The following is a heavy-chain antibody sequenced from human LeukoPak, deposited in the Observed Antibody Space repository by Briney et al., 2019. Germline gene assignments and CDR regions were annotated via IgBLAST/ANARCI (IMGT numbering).Heavy chain of an antibody. CDR2: ITNTSSNI. CDR3: VRDWGY. CDR1: GFTFSNYR. V-gene: IGHV3-48*04. J-gene: IGHJ4*02. D-gene: IGHD3-22*01. Sequence: GGSLRLSCAASGFTFSNYRMTWVRQAPGRGLEWVSTITNTSSNIYYADSVKGRFTISRRNARNSLFLQMNSLRAEDTAVYFCVRDWGYWGQGTLVTVSS.